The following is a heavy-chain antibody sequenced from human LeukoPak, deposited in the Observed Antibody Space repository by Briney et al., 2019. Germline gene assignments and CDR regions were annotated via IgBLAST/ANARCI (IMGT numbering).Heavy chain of an antibody. CDR2: ISGSGDGS. D-gene: IGHD4-17*01. V-gene: IGHV3-23*01. CDR3: GRDPNGDYVGAFEF. Sequence: EGSLRLSCTASGFTFRSYAVTWVRQAPGKGLQWVSSISGSGDGSSYADSVQGRFSMSRDNSKNTLFLQMNSLRAEDTAMYFCGRDPNGDYVGAFEFWGPGTLVTVSS. CDR1: GFTFRSYA. J-gene: IGHJ3*01.